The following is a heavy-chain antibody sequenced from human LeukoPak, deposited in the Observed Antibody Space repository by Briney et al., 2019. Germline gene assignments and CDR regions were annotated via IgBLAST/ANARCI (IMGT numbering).Heavy chain of an antibody. V-gene: IGHV4-31*03. CDR2: IYYSGTT. CDR1: GGSISSGGYC. CDR3: ARSGTVTTWNY. J-gene: IGHJ4*02. Sequence: PSETLSLTCTVSGGSISSGGYCWSWIRQHPGKGLEWIGCIYYSGTTYYHPSLTSRVAISVDTSKNQFSLKLSSVTAADTAVYYCARSGTVTTWNYWGQGTLVTVSS. D-gene: IGHD4-17*01.